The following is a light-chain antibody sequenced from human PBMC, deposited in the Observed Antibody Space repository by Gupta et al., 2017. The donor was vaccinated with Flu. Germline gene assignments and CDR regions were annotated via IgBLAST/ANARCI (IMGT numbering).Light chain of an antibody. Sequence: DIQMTQSPSYLSASVGDTVTITCRASQSISRYLNWCQRKPGKAPDLLIYAASSLQSGVPSRFSGSGSGTDFTLTISSLQPEDSATYYCQQSSRTPLFTFGPGNKVDIK. CDR3: QQSSRTPLFT. CDR1: QSISRY. CDR2: AAS. J-gene: IGKJ3*01. V-gene: IGKV1-39*01.